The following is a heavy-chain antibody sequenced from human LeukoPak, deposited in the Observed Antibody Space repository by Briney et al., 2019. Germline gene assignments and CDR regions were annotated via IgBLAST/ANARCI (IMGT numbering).Heavy chain of an antibody. J-gene: IGHJ4*01. D-gene: IGHD5-24*01. CDR2: INTNGDSA. V-gene: IGHV3-74*01. CDR1: GFKFSSYW. CDR3: VRDNAYTFDY. Sequence: GGSLRLSCAVSGFKFSSYWMNWVRQVPGKGLMWVAHINTNGDSANYADSVKGRFTISRDNAKSTLSLQMNSLRAEDTATYYCVRDNAYTFDYWGQGTLVTVSS.